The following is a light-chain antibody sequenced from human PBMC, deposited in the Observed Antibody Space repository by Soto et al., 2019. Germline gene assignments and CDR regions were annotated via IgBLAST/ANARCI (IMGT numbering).Light chain of an antibody. CDR2: GNS. CDR1: SSNIGAGYD. V-gene: IGLV1-40*01. Sequence: QSALTQPPSVSGAPGQRVTISCTASSSNIGAGYDVHWYQQLPGTAPKLLIYGNSNRPSGVPDRFSGSKSGTSASLAITGLQAEYEADYYCQSYDSSLSGRVVFGGGTKLTVL. J-gene: IGLJ2*01. CDR3: QSYDSSLSGRVV.